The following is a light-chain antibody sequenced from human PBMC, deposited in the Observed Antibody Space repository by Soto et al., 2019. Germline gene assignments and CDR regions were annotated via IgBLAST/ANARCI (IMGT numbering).Light chain of an antibody. V-gene: IGKV1-5*03. CDR1: QSIISW. Sequence: DIQMTQSPSTLYANVGDRVTITYRASQSIISWLAWYKQKPGKAPKLLIYKASSLETGVPSRFSGSGSGTEFTLTFSSLQPDDFATYYCQQYGDYTTFGRGTKVDIK. CDR2: KAS. CDR3: QQYGDYTT. J-gene: IGKJ1*01.